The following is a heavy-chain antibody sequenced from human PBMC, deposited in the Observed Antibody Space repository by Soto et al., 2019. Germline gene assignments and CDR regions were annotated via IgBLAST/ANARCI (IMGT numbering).Heavy chain of an antibody. J-gene: IGHJ4*02. Sequence: PSETLSLTCAVYGGSFSGYYWSWVRQPPGKGLEWIGEINHSGSTNYNPSLKSRVTISVDTSKNQFSLKLSSVTAADTAVYYCARRWRSGGSCYKHWGQGTLVTVSS. D-gene: IGHD2-15*01. CDR2: INHSGST. CDR3: ARRWRSGGSCYKH. CDR1: GGSFSGYY. V-gene: IGHV4-34*01.